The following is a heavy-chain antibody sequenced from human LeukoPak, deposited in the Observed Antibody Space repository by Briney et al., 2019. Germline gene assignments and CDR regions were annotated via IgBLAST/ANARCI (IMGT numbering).Heavy chain of an antibody. V-gene: IGHV1-8*01. D-gene: IGHD2-2*02. J-gene: IGHJ4*02. CDR1: GYTFTSYD. Sequence: ASVKVSCKASGYTFTSYDINWVRQAPGQGLEWMGWMNPNSGNTGYAQKFQGRVTMTRNTSISTAYMELSSLRSEDTAVYYCARGRHRGYCSSTSCYSPPPYWGQGTLVTVSS. CDR3: ARGRHRGYCSSTSCYSPPPY. CDR2: MNPNSGNT.